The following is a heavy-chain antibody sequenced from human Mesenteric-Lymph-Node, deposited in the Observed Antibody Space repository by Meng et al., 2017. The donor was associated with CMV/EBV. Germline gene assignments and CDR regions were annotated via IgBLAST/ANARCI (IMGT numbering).Heavy chain of an antibody. V-gene: IGHV3-74*01. CDR3: ARDGSGSYNPIDN. CDR2: IDSDGSST. CDR1: GFTFSSYS. D-gene: IGHD3-10*01. Sequence: GESLKISCAASGFTFSSYSMNWIRQAPGKGLVWVSRIDSDGSSTSYADSVKGRFTISRDNAKNTLYLQINILRAEDTAVYYCARDGSGSYNPIDNWGQGTLVTVSS. J-gene: IGHJ4*02.